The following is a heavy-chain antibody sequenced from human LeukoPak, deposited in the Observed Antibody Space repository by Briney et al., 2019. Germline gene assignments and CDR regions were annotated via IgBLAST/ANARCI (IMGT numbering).Heavy chain of an antibody. CDR3: SPLEDPVEGY. J-gene: IGHJ4*02. Sequence: SVKVSCKASGGTFSCYAISLVRQAPGQGLEWMGGIIPIFGTANYAQKFQGRVTITTDESTSTAYMELSSLRSEDTVVYYCSPLEDPVEGYWGQGTLVTVSS. V-gene: IGHV1-69*05. CDR1: GGTFSCYA. CDR2: IIPIFGTA. D-gene: IGHD5-24*01.